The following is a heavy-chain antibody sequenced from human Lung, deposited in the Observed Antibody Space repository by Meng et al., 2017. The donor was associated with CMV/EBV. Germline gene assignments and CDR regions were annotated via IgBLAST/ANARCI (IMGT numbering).Heavy chain of an antibody. D-gene: IGHD2-21*02. J-gene: IGHJ6*02. CDR1: GGSISTYH. CDR2: VYYNGRT. CDR3: AREQVTGTRPYYFGLDV. Sequence: SETLSLTCIVSGGSISTYHWSWIRQPPGKGLEWIGYVYYNGRTNYTPSLKSRLTISVDTSKNHFSLKLSSVTAADTAVYYCAREQVTGTRPYYFGLDVWGQRXTVTVSS. V-gene: IGHV4-59*01.